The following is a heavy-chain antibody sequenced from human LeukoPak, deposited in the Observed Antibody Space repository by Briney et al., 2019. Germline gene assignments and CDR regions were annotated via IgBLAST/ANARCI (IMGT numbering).Heavy chain of an antibody. V-gene: IGHV3-7*01. CDR2: IKQDGSEK. D-gene: IGHD3-3*01. CDR1: GFIFTRYW. J-gene: IGHJ6*02. Sequence: EGSLRLSCAASGFIFTRYWMSWVRQAPGKGLEWVANIKQDGSEKYYVDSVKGRFTISRDNAKNSLYLQMNSLRAEDTAVYYCARDRNPGYYDFWSGYDKDYYYGMDVWGQGTTVTVSS. CDR3: ARDRNPGYYDFWSGYDKDYYYGMDV.